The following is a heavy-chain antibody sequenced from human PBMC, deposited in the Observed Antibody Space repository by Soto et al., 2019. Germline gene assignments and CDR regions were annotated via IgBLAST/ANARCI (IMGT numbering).Heavy chain of an antibody. CDR1: GFTFSAYA. V-gene: IGHV3-30-3*01. D-gene: IGHD6-19*01. CDR3: GAVAFGSSDY. CDR2: ISYDGNNK. J-gene: IGHJ4*02. Sequence: VQLVESGGGVVQPGRSLTLSCATSGFTFSAYAMHWVRQTPRGGLEWAAVISYDGNNKFYADSVRGRFTVSRDNSKNTLYLQMNSLRPEDTAVYYCGAVAFGSSDYWGQGTLVTVSS.